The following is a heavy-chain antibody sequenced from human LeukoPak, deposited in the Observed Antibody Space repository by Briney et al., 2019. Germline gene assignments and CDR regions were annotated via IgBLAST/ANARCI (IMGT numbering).Heavy chain of an antibody. V-gene: IGHV1-2*02. CDR1: GYTFTGYY. Sequence: ASVKVSCKASGYTFTGYYIHWVRQAPGQGLEWMGWISRNSGDTNYAQKFQGRVTMTRDTSASTAYMELSRLTSDDTAVYYCARGGDIAARPFDYWGQGTLVTVSS. D-gene: IGHD6-6*01. CDR3: ARGGDIAARPFDY. CDR2: ISRNSGDT. J-gene: IGHJ4*02.